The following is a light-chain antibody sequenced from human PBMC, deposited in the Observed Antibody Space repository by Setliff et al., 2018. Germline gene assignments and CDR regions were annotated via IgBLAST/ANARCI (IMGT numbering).Light chain of an antibody. CDR1: QSVSSGY. Sequence: SPDTLSLSPGERATLSCRASQSVSSGYLAWYQKKLGQAPRLLLYGTSSRATGIPDRFSGSGSGTDLTLTINRLEPEDFAVYYCQQYYTSPTFGQGTRLESK. CDR2: GTS. CDR3: QQYYTSPT. V-gene: IGKV3-20*01. J-gene: IGKJ5*01.